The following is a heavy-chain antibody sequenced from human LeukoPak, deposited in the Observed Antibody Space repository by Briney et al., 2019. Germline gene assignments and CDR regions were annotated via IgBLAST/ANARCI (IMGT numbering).Heavy chain of an antibody. CDR2: INPNSGDT. CDR1: GYTFSGSY. CDR3: ARSAEHCNNGVCFTNYYMDV. J-gene: IGHJ6*03. V-gene: IGHV1-2*06. D-gene: IGHD2-8*01. Sequence: ASVKVSCTASGYTFSGSYIHWMRQAPGQGLEWMGRINPNSGDTNYAQNFQGRVTMTRDTSITTAYMELSSLTSADTAVYFCARSAEHCNNGVCFTNYYMDVWGKGTTVTVSS.